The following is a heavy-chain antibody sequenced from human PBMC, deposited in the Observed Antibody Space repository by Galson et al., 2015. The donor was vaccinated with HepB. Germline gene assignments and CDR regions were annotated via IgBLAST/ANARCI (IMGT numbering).Heavy chain of an antibody. CDR1: GGSISSRSYY. J-gene: IGHJ4*02. D-gene: IGHD3-10*01. CDR2: IYYSGST. CDR3: ARLAGVGDEATWSFDY. Sequence: SETLSLTCTVSGGSISSRSYYWGWIRQPPGTGLEWIGSIYYSGSTYYNPSLKSRVTISVDTSKNQFSLKLSSVTAADTAVYYCARLAGVGDEATWSFDYWGQGTLVTVSS. V-gene: IGHV4-39*01.